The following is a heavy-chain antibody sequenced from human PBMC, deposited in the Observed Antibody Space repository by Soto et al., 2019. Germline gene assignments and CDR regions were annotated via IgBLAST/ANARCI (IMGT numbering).Heavy chain of an antibody. CDR1: GGSISSSSYY. Sequence: PSETLSLTCTVSGGSISSSSYYWGWIRQPPGKGLEWIGSIYYSGSTYYNPSLKSRVTISVDTSKNQFSLKLSSVTAADTAVYYCARNRGRGAFDIWGQGTMVTVS. J-gene: IGHJ3*02. V-gene: IGHV4-39*01. D-gene: IGHD3-10*01. CDR2: IYYSGST. CDR3: ARNRGRGAFDI.